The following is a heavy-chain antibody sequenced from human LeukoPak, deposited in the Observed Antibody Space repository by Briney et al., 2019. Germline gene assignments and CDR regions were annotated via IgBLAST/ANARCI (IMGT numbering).Heavy chain of an antibody. CDR1: GGTFSSYA. D-gene: IGHD1/OR15-1a*01. Sequence: SVKVSCKASGGTFSSYAFSCVRQAPGQGLEWMGGIIPIFGTANYAQKFQGRVTITADESTSTAYMELSSLRSEDTAVYYCAREETGTGGNWFDPWGQGTLVTVSS. CDR3: AREETGTGGNWFDP. J-gene: IGHJ5*02. V-gene: IGHV1-69*01. CDR2: IIPIFGTA.